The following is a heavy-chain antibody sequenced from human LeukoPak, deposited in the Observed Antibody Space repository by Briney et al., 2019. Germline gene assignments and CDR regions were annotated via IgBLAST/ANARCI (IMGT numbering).Heavy chain of an antibody. J-gene: IGHJ4*02. CDR3: AKDRYGSGSYRWQCDY. D-gene: IGHD3-10*01. CDR1: GFTFDDYA. CDR2: ISWNSGSI. V-gene: IGHV3-9*01. Sequence: GGSLRLSCAASGFTFDDYAMHWVRQAPGKGLGWVSGISWNSGSIGYADSVKGRFTISRDNAKNSLYLQMNSLRAEDTALYYCAKDRYGSGSYRWQCDYWGQGTLVTVSS.